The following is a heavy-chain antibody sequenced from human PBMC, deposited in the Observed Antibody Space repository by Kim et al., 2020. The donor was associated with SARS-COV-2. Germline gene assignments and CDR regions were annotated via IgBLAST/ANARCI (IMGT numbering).Heavy chain of an antibody. CDR3: ARVSGRTSQYGSGSYYMW. J-gene: IGHJ4*02. CDR1: GYTFTSYA. Sequence: ASVKVSCKASGYTFTSYAMHWVRQAPGQRLEWMGWINAGNGNTKYSQKFQGRVTITRDTSASTAYMELSSLRSEDTAVYYCARVSGRTSQYGSGSYYMWWGQGTMVPVSS. CDR2: INAGNGNT. V-gene: IGHV1-3*01. D-gene: IGHD3-10*01.